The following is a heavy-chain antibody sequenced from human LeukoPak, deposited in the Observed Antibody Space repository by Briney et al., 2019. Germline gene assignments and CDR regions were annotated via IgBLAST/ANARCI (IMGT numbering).Heavy chain of an antibody. Sequence: SETLSLTCTVSGGSISSGSYYWSWIRQPAGKGLEWIGRIYTSGSTNYNPSLKSRVTISVDTSKNQFSLKLSSVTAADTAVYYCARDSADGSGSYYKFYMDVWGEGTTVTISS. CDR3: ARDSADGSGSYYKFYMDV. J-gene: IGHJ6*03. CDR2: IYTSGST. CDR1: GGSISSGSYY. D-gene: IGHD3-10*01. V-gene: IGHV4-61*02.